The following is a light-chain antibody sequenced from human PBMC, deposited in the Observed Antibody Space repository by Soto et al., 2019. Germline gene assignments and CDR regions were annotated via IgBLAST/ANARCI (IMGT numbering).Light chain of an antibody. Sequence: EIVLTQSPATLSLSPGERATLFCRASQSVGDRLAWYQQKPGQTPRVVIYDTSKRASDIPERFSGSGSGTDFTLSISSLEPEDFAIYYCQERTFWPPLSFGGGTRV. J-gene: IGKJ4*01. CDR3: QERTFWPPLS. V-gene: IGKV3-11*01. CDR1: QSVGDR. CDR2: DTS.